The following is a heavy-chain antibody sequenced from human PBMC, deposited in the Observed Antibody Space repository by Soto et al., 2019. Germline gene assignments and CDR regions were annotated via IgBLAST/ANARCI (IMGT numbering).Heavy chain of an antibody. CDR3: ATSHYYDSSGYYLNWFDP. V-gene: IGHV1-69*02. D-gene: IGHD3-22*01. CDR1: GGTFSSYT. Sequence: GASVKVSCKASGGTFSSYTISWVRQAPGQGLEWMGRIIPILGIANYAQKFQGRVTITADKSTSTAYMELSSLRSEDTAVYYCATSHYYDSSGYYLNWFDPWSQGTLVTVSS. J-gene: IGHJ5*02. CDR2: IIPILGIA.